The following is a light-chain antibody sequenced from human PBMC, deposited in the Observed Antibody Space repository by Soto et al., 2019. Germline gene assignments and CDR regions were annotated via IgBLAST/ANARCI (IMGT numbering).Light chain of an antibody. CDR2: WAS. J-gene: IGKJ4*01. CDR1: QNLLYSSNNKNY. CDR3: QQYYDTPLT. V-gene: IGKV4-1*01. Sequence: DIVLTQSPDSVAVSLGERAAINCKSSQNLLYSSNNKNYFAWYQQKPGQPPKLLISWASTRESGVPDRFSGSGSGTDFTLSISNMQTEDAAVYYCQQYYDTPLTFSGGTKVEIK.